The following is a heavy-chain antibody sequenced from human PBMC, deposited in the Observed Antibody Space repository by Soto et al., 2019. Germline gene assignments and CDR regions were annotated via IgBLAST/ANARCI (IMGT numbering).Heavy chain of an antibody. CDR3: ARDMPYRAWSLAGCDY. Sequence: QVQLRESGPGLVKPSETLSLTCTVSGYSITGAYWSWIRQPPGKTLEWIGYIYHSWTTTYNPSLKSRVSISVDTSKNQYSLRLTSVIAADPAVYCCARDMPYRAWSLAGCDYWGQGILVTVSS. J-gene: IGHJ4*02. CDR2: IYHSWTT. V-gene: IGHV4-59*01. CDR1: GYSITGAY. D-gene: IGHD3-3*01.